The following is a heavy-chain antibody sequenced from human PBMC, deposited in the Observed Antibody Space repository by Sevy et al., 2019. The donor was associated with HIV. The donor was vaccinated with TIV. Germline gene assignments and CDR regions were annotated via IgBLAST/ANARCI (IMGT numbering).Heavy chain of an antibody. J-gene: IGHJ2*01. D-gene: IGHD3-22*01. CDR3: TRDHLTYDYDSSGSLGWYFDL. CDR2: IIPIFRTA. V-gene: IGHV1-69*13. CDR1: GGTFSSYA. Sequence: VKVSCKASGGTFSSYAISWVRQAPRQGLERMGGIIPIFRTANYAQKFQGRVTITADESTSTAYMELSSLRSEDTAVYSCTRDHLTYDYDSSGSLGWYFDLWGRGTLVAVSS.